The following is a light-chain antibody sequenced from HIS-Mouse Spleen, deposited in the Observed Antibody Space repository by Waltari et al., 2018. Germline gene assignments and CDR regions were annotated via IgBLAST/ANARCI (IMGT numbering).Light chain of an antibody. CDR2: EVS. CDR3: SSYTSSSTPYV. J-gene: IGLJ1*01. CDR1: SSDVGGYNY. V-gene: IGLV2-14*01. Sequence: QSALTPPASLSGSPGQSITISCTGTSSDVGGYNYLSWYQQHPGKAPKPMIYEVSNRPSGVSNRFSGSKSGNTASLTISGLQAEDEADYYCSSYTSSSTPYVFGTGTKVTVL.